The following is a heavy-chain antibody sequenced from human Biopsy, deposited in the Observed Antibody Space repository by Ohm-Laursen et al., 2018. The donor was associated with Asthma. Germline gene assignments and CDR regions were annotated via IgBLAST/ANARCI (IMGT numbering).Heavy chain of an antibody. D-gene: IGHD6-19*01. CDR2: IYSGGTS. J-gene: IGHJ4*02. CDR3: ARGDSSGWSHYYFDY. V-gene: IGHV3-53*01. Sequence: LRLSCSASGFTVSRDHMFWVRQAPGKGLEWVSVIYSGGTSDTADSVRGRFTISRDFYKNTLYLQMDSLRAEDTAVYYCARGDSSGWSHYYFDYWGQGTLVTVSS. CDR1: GFTVSRDH.